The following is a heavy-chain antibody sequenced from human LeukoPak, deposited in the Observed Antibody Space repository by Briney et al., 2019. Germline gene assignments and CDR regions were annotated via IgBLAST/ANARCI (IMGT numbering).Heavy chain of an antibody. CDR3: TTSDINYRPSDN. J-gene: IGHJ4*02. D-gene: IGHD4-11*01. CDR2: ISSSSNYI. CDR1: GITGYS. V-gene: IGHV3-21*01. Sequence: GGSLRLSCAASGITGYSMHWVRQAPGKGLEWVCSISSSSNYIYCADSGKGRFTISRDNAKNSLFLQVSSLRAEDTAVYYCTTSDINYRPSDNWGQGTLVTVSS.